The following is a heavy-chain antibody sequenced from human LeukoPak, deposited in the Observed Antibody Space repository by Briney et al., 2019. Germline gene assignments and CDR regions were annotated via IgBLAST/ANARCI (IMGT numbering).Heavy chain of an antibody. Sequence: SVTVSCKASGGTFSSYAISWVRQAPGQGLEWMGRIIPILGIANYAQKFQGRVTITADKSTSTAYMELSSLRSEDTAVYYCARDRSLRGYDSVGYFDYWGQGTLVTVSS. CDR1: GGTFSSYA. J-gene: IGHJ4*02. CDR3: ARDRSLRGYDSVGYFDY. V-gene: IGHV1-69*04. D-gene: IGHD5-12*01. CDR2: IIPILGIA.